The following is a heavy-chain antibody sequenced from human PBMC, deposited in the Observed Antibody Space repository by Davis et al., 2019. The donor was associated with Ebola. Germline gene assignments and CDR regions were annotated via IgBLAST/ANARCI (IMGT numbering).Heavy chain of an antibody. CDR2: INPSYGNT. J-gene: IGHJ3*01. CDR3: ARDDTGYSSNLGRFRDHPLDL. V-gene: IGHV1-46*01. Sequence: ASSVTVSCKASRYTFTSYYMHWLRQAPGQGLEWMGIINPSYGNTKYAQKFQGRVTMTRDTSTTTVYMELSILRSEDTAVYYCARDDTGYSSNLGRFRDHPLDLWGQGTMVTVSS. CDR1: RYTFTSYY. D-gene: IGHD4-11*01.